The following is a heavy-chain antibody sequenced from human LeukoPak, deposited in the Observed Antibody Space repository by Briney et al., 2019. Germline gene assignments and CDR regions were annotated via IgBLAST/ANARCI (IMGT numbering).Heavy chain of an antibody. J-gene: IGHJ5*02. CDR2: IYYSGST. V-gene: IGHV4-59*01. Sequence: SGTLSLTCTVSGGSISSYYWSWIRQPPGKGLEWIGYIYYSGSTNYNPSLKSRVTISVDTSKNQFSLKLSSVTAADTAVYYCARGSGYSHNQDWFDPWGQGTLVTVSS. D-gene: IGHD5-18*01. CDR1: GGSISSYY. CDR3: ARGSGYSHNQDWFDP.